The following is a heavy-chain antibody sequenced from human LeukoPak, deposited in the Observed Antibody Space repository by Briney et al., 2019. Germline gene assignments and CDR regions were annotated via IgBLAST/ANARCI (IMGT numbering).Heavy chain of an antibody. CDR2: ISSSSSYI. Sequence: GGSPRLSCAASGFTFSSYSMNWVRQAPGKGLEWVSSISSSSSYIYYADSVKGRFTISRDNAKNSLYLQMNSLRAEDTAVYYCARAPAPGVVVVAATNYYYYMDVWGKGTTVTVSS. V-gene: IGHV3-21*01. CDR3: ARAPAPGVVVVAATNYYYYMDV. J-gene: IGHJ6*03. D-gene: IGHD2-15*01. CDR1: GFTFSSYS.